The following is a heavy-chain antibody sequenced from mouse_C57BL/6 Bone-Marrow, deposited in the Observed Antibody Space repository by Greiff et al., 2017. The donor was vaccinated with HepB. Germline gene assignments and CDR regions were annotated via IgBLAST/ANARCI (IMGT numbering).Heavy chain of an antibody. CDR2: IDPRSGNT. V-gene: IGHV1-81*01. CDR1: GYTFTSYW. Sequence: QVQLQQPGAELVKPGASVKLSCKASGYTFTSYWMQWVKQRPGQGLEWIGEIDPRSGNTYYNEKFKGKATLTADKSSSTAYMELRSLTSEDSAVYFCARNYYASDYWGQGTTLTVSS. J-gene: IGHJ2*01. CDR3: ARNYYASDY. D-gene: IGHD1-1*01.